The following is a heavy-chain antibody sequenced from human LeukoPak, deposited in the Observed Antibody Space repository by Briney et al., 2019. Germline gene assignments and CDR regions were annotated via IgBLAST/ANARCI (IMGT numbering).Heavy chain of an antibody. CDR2: ISSSSSCTI. D-gene: IGHD5-24*01. Sequence: GGSLRLSCAASGFTFSSYSMNWVRQAPGKGLEWVSYISSSSSCTIYYADSVKGRFTISRDNAKNSLYLQMNSLRDEDTAVYYCARDQRRWLPEPYYYYYYGMDVWGQGTTVTVSS. V-gene: IGHV3-48*02. CDR3: ARDQRRWLPEPYYYYYYGMDV. J-gene: IGHJ6*02. CDR1: GFTFSSYS.